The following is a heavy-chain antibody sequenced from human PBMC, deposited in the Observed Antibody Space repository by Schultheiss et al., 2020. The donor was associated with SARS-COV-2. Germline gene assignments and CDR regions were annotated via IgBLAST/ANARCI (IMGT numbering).Heavy chain of an antibody. CDR1: GGTFSSYA. Sequence: SVKVSCKASGGTFSSYAISWVRQAPGQGLEWMGWINPNSGGTNYAQKFQGRVTITADESTSTAYMELSSLRSEDTAVYYCARRVTMVQGVIIGRPPDYYYYGMDVWGQGTTVTVSS. CDR2: INPNSGGT. D-gene: IGHD3-10*01. CDR3: ARRVTMVQGVIIGRPPDYYYYGMDV. V-gene: IGHV1-69*13. J-gene: IGHJ6*02.